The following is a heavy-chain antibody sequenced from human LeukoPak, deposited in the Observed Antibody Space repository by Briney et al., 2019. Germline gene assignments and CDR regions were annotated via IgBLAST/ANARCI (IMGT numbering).Heavy chain of an antibody. V-gene: IGHV4-59*01. J-gene: IGHJ3*02. Sequence: SETLSLTCTVSGGSITYSYYWSWIRQPPGKGLEWIGYIYYSGNTNIDPSLKSRLTRSVDTSKNQFSLNLRSVTAPDTAVYYCARIPGVGHCTTTSCYALDAFDIWGQGTMVTVSS. D-gene: IGHD2-2*01. CDR3: ARIPGVGHCTTTSCYALDAFDI. CDR2: IYYSGNT. CDR1: GGSITYSYY.